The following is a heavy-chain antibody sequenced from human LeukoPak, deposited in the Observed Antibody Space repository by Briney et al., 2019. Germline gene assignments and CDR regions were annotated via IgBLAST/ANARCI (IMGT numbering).Heavy chain of an antibody. V-gene: IGHV6-1*01. Sequence: SQTLSLTCAISGDSASSASNASNSIRQSPSRGLEWLGRTYYRSNDYAVSVKTRMPINVDTSKNQVSLQLSSVTPEDTPVYYCERGTNNALHISGQGTMVTVS. CDR3: ERGTNNALHI. D-gene: IGHD1-1*01. CDR2: TYYRSN. J-gene: IGHJ3*02. CDR1: GDSASSASNA.